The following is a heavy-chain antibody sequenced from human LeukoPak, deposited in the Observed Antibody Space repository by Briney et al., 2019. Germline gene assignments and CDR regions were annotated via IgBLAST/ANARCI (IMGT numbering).Heavy chain of an antibody. CDR1: GSSISSASYY. Sequence: PSETLSLTCTVSGSSISSASYYWSWVRQPAGKGLEWIGRISITGSTNYNPSLKSRVTISVDTSNNQFSLNLNSVTAADTAVYYCARGLNILTGYYGLDYWGQGTLVTVSS. CDR2: ISITGST. D-gene: IGHD3-9*01. V-gene: IGHV4-61*02. J-gene: IGHJ4*02. CDR3: ARGLNILTGYYGLDY.